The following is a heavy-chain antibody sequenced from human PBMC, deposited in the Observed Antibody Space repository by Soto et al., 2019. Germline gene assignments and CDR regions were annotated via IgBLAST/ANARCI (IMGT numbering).Heavy chain of an antibody. J-gene: IGHJ4*02. CDR1: GGTFSSYA. Sequence: ASVKVSCKASGGTFSSYAISWVRQAPGQGLEWMGGIIPIFGTANYAQKFQGRVTITADKSTSTAYMELSSLRSEDTAVYYCASGRGYCSGGSCYSRYFDYWGQGTLVTVSS. CDR2: IIPIFGTA. CDR3: ASGRGYCSGGSCYSRYFDY. D-gene: IGHD2-15*01. V-gene: IGHV1-69*06.